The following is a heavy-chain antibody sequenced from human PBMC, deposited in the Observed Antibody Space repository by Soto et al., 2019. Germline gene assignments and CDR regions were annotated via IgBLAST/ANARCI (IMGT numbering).Heavy chain of an antibody. CDR2: INPNSGGT. Sequence: GASVKVSCKASGYTFTGYYMHWVRQAPGQGLEWMGWINPNSGGTNYAQKFQGWVTMTRDTSISTAYMELSRLRSDDTAVYYCAIESYIAAAADAFAIWGQGTMVTVSS. CDR3: AIESYIAAAADAFAI. V-gene: IGHV1-2*04. D-gene: IGHD6-13*01. J-gene: IGHJ3*02. CDR1: GYTFTGYY.